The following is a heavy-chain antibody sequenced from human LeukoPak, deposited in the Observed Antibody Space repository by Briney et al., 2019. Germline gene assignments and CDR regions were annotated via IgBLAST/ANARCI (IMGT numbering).Heavy chain of an antibody. V-gene: IGHV4-34*01. D-gene: IGHD5-18*01. J-gene: IGHJ4*02. CDR1: GGSSSGYY. Sequence: PSETLSLTCAVYGGSSSGYYWSWIRQPPGKGLEWIGEINHSGSTNYNPSLKSRVTISVDTSKNQFSLKLNSVTAADTAVYYCAVQLWPAPFDYWGQGTLVTVSS. CDR2: INHSGST. CDR3: AVQLWPAPFDY.